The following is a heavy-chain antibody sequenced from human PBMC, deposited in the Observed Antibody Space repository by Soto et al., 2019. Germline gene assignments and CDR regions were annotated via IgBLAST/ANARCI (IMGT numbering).Heavy chain of an antibody. CDR3: AREGTDGDHLGY. CDR1: GYTFTTYA. J-gene: IGHJ4*02. CDR2: ISAHSGIT. D-gene: IGHD4-17*01. V-gene: IGHV1-18*01. Sequence: QVQLVQSGDEVKKPGASVKVSCTASGYTFTTYAINWVRQAPAQGLEWMGWISAHSGITDYAQDFQGRVTMTTETPSSPDYVWARGLRADDTAVCYCAREGTDGDHLGYWGQGTLVTVSS.